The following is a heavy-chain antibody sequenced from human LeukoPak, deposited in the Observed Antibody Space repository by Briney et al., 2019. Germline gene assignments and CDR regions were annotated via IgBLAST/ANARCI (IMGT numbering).Heavy chain of an antibody. Sequence: KPSETLSLSCGVSGDSINSGHYWGWIRQPPGEGLEWIGSMYHSGSTYYNPSLKSRVTISIDTSKNQFSLKLRSVTAADTAVYFCARNVTMVLPGQGAFDIWGQGTMVTVSS. V-gene: IGHV4-38-2*01. J-gene: IGHJ3*02. D-gene: IGHD4/OR15-4a*01. CDR1: GDSINSGHY. CDR2: MYHSGST. CDR3: ARNVTMVLPGQGAFDI.